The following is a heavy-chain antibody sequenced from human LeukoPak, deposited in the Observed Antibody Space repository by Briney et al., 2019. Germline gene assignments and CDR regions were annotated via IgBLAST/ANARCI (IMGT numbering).Heavy chain of an antibody. D-gene: IGHD1-26*01. V-gene: IGHV4-39*07. J-gene: IGHJ3*02. CDR1: GGSISNSFYY. CDR2: INYSGST. CDR3: ARGLPYSGTYWKQIVFDI. Sequence: SETLSLTCTVSGGSISNSFYYWGWIRQPPGKGLEWIGSINYSGSTYYNPSLKSRVTISVDTSKNQFSLKLSSVTAADTAVYYCARGLPYSGTYWKQIVFDIWGQGTMVTVSS.